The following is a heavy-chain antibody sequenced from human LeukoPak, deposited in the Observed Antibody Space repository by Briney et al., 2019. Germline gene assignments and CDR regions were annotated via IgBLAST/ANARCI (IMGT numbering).Heavy chain of an antibody. CDR1: GFTFSSYS. D-gene: IGHD1-26*01. CDR3: ARDGVYSGSYYDLPGTTFDI. J-gene: IGHJ3*02. Sequence: GGSLRLSCAASGFTFSSYSMNWVRQAPGKGLEWVSYISSSSSTIYYADSVKGRFTISRDNARNSLYLQMNSLRAEDTAVYYCARDGVYSGSYYDLPGTTFDIWGQGTMVTVSS. V-gene: IGHV3-48*04. CDR2: ISSSSSTI.